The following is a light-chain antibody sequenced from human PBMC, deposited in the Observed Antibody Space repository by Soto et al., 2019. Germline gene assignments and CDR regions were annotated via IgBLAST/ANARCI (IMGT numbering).Light chain of an antibody. CDR1: SSDLGDYNY. V-gene: IGLV2-14*03. J-gene: IGLJ2*01. CDR3: NSYAGSSTLVV. Sequence: QSALTQPASVSGSPGQSVTISCTGISSDLGDYNYVSWYQQHPGKAPKLMIYDVSNRPSGVSNRFSGSKSGNTASLTISGLQAEDEADYYCNSYAGSSTLVVFGGGTKVTVL. CDR2: DVS.